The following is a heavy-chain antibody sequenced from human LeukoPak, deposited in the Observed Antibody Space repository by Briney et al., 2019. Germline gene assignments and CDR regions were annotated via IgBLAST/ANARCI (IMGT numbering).Heavy chain of an antibody. V-gene: IGHV3-48*01. CDR2: ISSSSSTI. Sequence: GGSLRLSCAASGFTFSSYNMNWVRQAPGKGLEWVSYISSSSSTIYYADSVKGRFTISRDNAKNSLYLQMNSLRAEDTAVYYCARDYLAAVGTVDYWGQGTLVTVSS. CDR1: GFTFSSYN. J-gene: IGHJ4*02. CDR3: ARDYLAAVGTVDY. D-gene: IGHD6-13*01.